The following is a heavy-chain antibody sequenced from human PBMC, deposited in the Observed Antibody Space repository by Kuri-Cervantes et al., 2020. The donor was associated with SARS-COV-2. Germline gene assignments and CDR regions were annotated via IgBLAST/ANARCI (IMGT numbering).Heavy chain of an antibody. Sequence: ASVKVSCKASGYTFTGYYMHWVRQAPGQGLEWMGWINPNSGGTNYAQKFQGRVTMTRDTSISTAYMELSRLRSDDTAVYYCATESYYGSGSYYYYYYGMDVWGQGTMVTVSS. V-gene: IGHV1-2*02. CDR1: GYTFTGYY. CDR3: ATESYYGSGSYYYYYYGMDV. J-gene: IGHJ6*02. CDR2: INPNSGGT. D-gene: IGHD3-10*01.